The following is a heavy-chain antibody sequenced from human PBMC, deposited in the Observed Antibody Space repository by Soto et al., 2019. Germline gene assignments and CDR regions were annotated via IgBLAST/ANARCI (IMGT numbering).Heavy chain of an antibody. CDR1: GGSFSGYY. CDR3: ARGPVPNAY. V-gene: IGHV4-34*01. J-gene: IGHJ4*02. CDR2: INHSGST. D-gene: IGHD2-2*01. Sequence: PSETLSLTCAVYGGSFSGYYWSWIRQPPGKGLEWIGEINHSGSTNYNPSLKSQVTISVDTSKNQFSLKLSSVTAADTAVYYCARGPVPNAYWGQGTLVTVSS.